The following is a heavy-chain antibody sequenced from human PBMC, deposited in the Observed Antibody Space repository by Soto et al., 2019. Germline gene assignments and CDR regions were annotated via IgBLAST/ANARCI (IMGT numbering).Heavy chain of an antibody. CDR1: GGSISSGGYY. D-gene: IGHD4-17*01. CDR2: IYYSGST. J-gene: IGHJ4*02. V-gene: IGHV4-31*03. CDR3: AGGRWPPDYGGDPYCDV. Sequence: QVQLQESGPGLVKPSQTLSLTCTVSGGSISSGGYYWSWIRQHPGKGLEWIGYIYYSGSTYYNPSLKRRVTVTVDTSKKHCSRKLSSWTPADTAVFYCAGGRWPPDYGGDPYCDVWGQGTLVHVSS.